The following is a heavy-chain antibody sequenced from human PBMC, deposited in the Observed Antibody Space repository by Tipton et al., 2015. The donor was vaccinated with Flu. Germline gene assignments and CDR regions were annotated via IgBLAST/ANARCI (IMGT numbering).Heavy chain of an antibody. V-gene: IGHV3-23*01. CDR3: AKSGYSSSWSYYYYYYGRDV. Sequence: SLRLSCAASGFTFSSYAMSWVRQAPGKGLEWVSAISGSGCCTYYADSVKGRFTISRDNSKNTLYLQMNSLRAEDTAVYYCAKSGYSSSWSYYYYYYGRDVWGQGTTVTVSS. J-gene: IGHJ6*02. CDR2: ISGSGCCT. CDR1: GFTFSSYA. D-gene: IGHD6-13*01.